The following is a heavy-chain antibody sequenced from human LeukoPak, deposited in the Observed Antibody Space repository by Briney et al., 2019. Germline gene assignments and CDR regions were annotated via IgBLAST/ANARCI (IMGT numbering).Heavy chain of an antibody. J-gene: IGHJ4*02. Sequence: SETLSLTCTVSGGSISSYYWSWLRQPPGKGLEWIGYIYYSGSTNYNPSLKSRVTISVDTSKNQFSLKLSSVTAADTAVYYCARAQWWAFDYWGQGTLVTVSS. CDR1: GGSISSYY. CDR3: ARAQWWAFDY. CDR2: IYYSGST. D-gene: IGHD2-8*01. V-gene: IGHV4-59*08.